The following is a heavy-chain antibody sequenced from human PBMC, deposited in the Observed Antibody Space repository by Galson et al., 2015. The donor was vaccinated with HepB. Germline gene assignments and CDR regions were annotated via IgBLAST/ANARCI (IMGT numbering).Heavy chain of an antibody. CDR3: ARDREYWYFDL. V-gene: IGHV1-69*13. Sequence: PVKVACKASGGTCTSYAISWGRQAPGQGLEWVGGIIPIFGTANYAQKFQGRVTITADESTSTAYMELSSLRSEDTAVYYCARDREYWYFDLWGRGTLVTVSS. CDR2: IIPIFGTA. J-gene: IGHJ2*01. CDR1: GGTCTSYA. D-gene: IGHD1-26*01.